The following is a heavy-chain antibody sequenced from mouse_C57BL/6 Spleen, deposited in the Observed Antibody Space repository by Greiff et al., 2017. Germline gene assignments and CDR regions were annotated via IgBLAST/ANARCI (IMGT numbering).Heavy chain of an antibody. CDR3: ASPPIYDGPRGYFDY. CDR2: IDPSDSYT. J-gene: IGHJ2*01. Sequence: QVQLQQSGAELVKPGASVKLSCKASGYTSTSYWMQWVKQRPGQGLEWIGEIDPSDSYTNYNQKFKGKATLTVDTSSSTAYMQLSSLTSEDSAVYYCASPPIYDGPRGYFDYWGQGTTLTVSS. CDR1: GYTSTSYW. D-gene: IGHD2-3*01. V-gene: IGHV1-50*01.